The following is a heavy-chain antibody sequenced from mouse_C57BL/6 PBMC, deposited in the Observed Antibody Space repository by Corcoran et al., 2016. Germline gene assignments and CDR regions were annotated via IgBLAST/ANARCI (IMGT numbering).Heavy chain of an antibody. J-gene: IGHJ4*01. Sequence: QVQLQQSGPELVKPGASVKISCKASGYTFTDYYINWVKQRPGQGLEWIGWIFPGSGSTYYNEKFKGKATLTVDKSSSTAYMLLSSLTSEDSAVYFWARGGLLLRSVYYAMDYWGQGTSVTVSS. CDR3: ARGGLLLRSVYYAMDY. CDR1: GYTFTDYY. D-gene: IGHD1-1*01. V-gene: IGHV1-75*01. CDR2: IFPGSGST.